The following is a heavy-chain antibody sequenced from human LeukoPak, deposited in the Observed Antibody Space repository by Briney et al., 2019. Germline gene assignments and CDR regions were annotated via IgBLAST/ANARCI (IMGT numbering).Heavy chain of an antibody. CDR3: TRALRLGELSSNYY. V-gene: IGHV1-2*02. D-gene: IGHD3-16*02. J-gene: IGHJ4*02. CDR2: INPNGGGT. CDR1: GYTFTAYY. Sequence: GASVKVSCKASGYTFTAYYMHWVRQAPGQGLEWMGWINPNGGGTDSAQKFQGRVTMTRDTSISRAYMELSRLRSDDTAVYYCTRALRLGELSSNYYWGQGTLVTVSS.